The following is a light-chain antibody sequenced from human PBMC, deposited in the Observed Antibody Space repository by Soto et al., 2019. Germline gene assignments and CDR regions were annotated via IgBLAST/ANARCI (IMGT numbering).Light chain of an antibody. CDR1: KLGDKY. CDR3: QAWDRSTGV. CDR2: QDS. J-gene: IGLJ1*01. Sequence: SYELTQPPSVSVSPGQTASITCSGDKLGDKYACWYQQKPGQSPVLVIYQDSKRPSGMPERFSGSNSGNAATLTISGTQAMDEADYYCQAWDRSTGVFGKGTKLTVL. V-gene: IGLV3-1*01.